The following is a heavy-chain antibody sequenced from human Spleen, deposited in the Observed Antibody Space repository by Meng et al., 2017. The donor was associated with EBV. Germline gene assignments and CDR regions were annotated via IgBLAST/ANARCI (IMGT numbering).Heavy chain of an antibody. Sequence: QVQLCQSGAEVTKPGASVKASCKASGYTFTDYDINWVRQAPGQGLEWMGWMSPDGATTDYAQKFQGRVTMTSDTSTSTAYMELSSLRSEDTALYYCARDYYGTGTYPFDYWGQGTLVTVSS. CDR3: ARDYYGTGTYPFDY. CDR2: MSPDGATT. J-gene: IGHJ4*02. CDR1: GYTFTDYD. D-gene: IGHD3-10*01. V-gene: IGHV1-8*01.